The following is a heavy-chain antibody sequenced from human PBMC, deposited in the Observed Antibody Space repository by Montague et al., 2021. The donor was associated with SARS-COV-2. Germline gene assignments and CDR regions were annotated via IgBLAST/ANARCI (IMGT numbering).Heavy chain of an antibody. CDR2: SGSP. Sequence: SGSPNYNPSLQSRVTISVDTSTNQFSLKLSSVTAADTAVYYCARGPLVVQDAGNWCDPRGQGTMVTV. D-gene: IGHD2-2*01. V-gene: IGHV4-59*09. J-gene: IGHJ5*02. CDR3: ARGPLVVQDAGNWCDP.